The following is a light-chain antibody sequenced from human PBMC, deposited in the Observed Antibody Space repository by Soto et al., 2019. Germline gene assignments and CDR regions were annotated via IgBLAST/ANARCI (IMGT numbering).Light chain of an antibody. Sequence: DIQMTQSPSTLSASVGDRVTITCRANQSISSWVAWYQQRPGKAPKFLIYDASSLESGFPSRFSGSGSGTEFTLTISSLQPDDFATYYCQHYNSYPWTFGQGTKVEI. CDR2: DAS. V-gene: IGKV1-5*01. J-gene: IGKJ1*01. CDR3: QHYNSYPWT. CDR1: QSISSW.